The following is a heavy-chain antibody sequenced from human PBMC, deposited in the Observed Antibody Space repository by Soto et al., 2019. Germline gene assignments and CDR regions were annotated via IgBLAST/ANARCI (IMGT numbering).Heavy chain of an antibody. J-gene: IGHJ4*02. CDR2: IGSDGTAI. CDR3: ARPGLTVPGTRYFDY. Sequence: GGSLRLSCAASGFTFNTYAMSWVRQAPGKGLEWVSAIGSDGTAIQYADSVNGRFTISKDNSKDTLHLQMNSLTAEDTAVYYCARPGLTVPGTRYFDYWGQGALVTVSS. V-gene: IGHV3-23*05. CDR1: GFTFNTYA. D-gene: IGHD6-19*01.